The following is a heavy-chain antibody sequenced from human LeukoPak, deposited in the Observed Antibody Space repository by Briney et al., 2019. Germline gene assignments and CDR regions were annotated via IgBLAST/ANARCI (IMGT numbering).Heavy chain of an antibody. V-gene: IGHV4-34*01. D-gene: IGHD1-26*01. CDR3: ARGPARVGATPLDY. J-gene: IGHJ4*02. CDR1: GGSFSGYY. CDR2: INHSGST. Sequence: KPSETLSLTCAVYGGSFSGYYWSWIRQPPGKGLEWIGEINHSGSTNYNPSLKSRVTISVDTSKNQFSLKLSSVTAADTAVYYCARGPARVGATPLDYWGQGTLVTVSS.